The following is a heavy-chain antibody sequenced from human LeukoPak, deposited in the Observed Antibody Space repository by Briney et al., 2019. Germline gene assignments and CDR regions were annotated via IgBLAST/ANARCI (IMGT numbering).Heavy chain of an antibody. V-gene: IGHV3-66*01. CDR3: ARECGIAVAGTRSGLPRYYYYGMDV. J-gene: IGHJ6*02. CDR1: GFTFSSYA. Sequence: GGSLRLSCAASGFTFSSYAMNWVRQAPGKGLEWVSVIYSGGSTYYADSVKGRFTISRDNSKNTLYLQMNSLRAEDTAVYYCARECGIAVAGTRSGLPRYYYYGMDVWGQGTTVTVSS. D-gene: IGHD6-19*01. CDR2: IYSGGST.